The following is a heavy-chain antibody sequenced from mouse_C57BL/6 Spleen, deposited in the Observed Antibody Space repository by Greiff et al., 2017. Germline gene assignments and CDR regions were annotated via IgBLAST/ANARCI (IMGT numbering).Heavy chain of an antibody. Sequence: VQLQQSGAELVKPGASVKISCKASGYAFSSYWMNWVKQRPGKGLEWIGQIYPGDGDTNYNGKFKGKATLTADKSSSTAYMQRSSLPSEDSAVYFCARVGDGGFDYWGQGTTLTVSS. CDR2: IYPGDGDT. D-gene: IGHD3-3*01. CDR3: ARVGDGGFDY. V-gene: IGHV1-80*01. J-gene: IGHJ2*01. CDR1: GYAFSSYW.